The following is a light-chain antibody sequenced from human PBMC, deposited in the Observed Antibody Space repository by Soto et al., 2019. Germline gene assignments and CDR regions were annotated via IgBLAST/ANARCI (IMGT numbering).Light chain of an antibody. CDR2: AAS. Sequence: DIQMTQSPSALSASVGDRFTITCRASQSITNYLNWYQHKPGQAPNLLIYAASTLQAGVPSRFRGSGSGTDFTFTISSLQPEDIATYYCQQYDNLPITFGQGTRLE. CDR1: QSITNY. J-gene: IGKJ5*01. V-gene: IGKV1-33*01. CDR3: QQYDNLPIT.